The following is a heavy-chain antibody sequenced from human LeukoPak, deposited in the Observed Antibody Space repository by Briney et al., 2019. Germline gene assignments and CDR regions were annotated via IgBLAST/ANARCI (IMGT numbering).Heavy chain of an antibody. CDR1: GGSISSGSYY. D-gene: IGHD5-18*01. Sequence: SQTLSLTCTVSGGSISSGSYYWSWIRQPAGKGLEWIGRIYTSGSTNYNPSLKSRVTISVDTSKNQFSLKLSSVTAADTAVYYCARDAANHPGIQLWFYAFDIWGQGTMVTVSS. J-gene: IGHJ3*02. V-gene: IGHV4-61*02. CDR3: ARDAANHPGIQLWFYAFDI. CDR2: IYTSGST.